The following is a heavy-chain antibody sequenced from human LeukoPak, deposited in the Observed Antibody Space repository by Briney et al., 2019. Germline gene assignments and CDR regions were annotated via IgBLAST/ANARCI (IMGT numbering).Heavy chain of an antibody. J-gene: IGHJ4*02. CDR1: GGSISSGSYY. CDR3: ARGPTYQPIDF. Sequence: PSETLSLTCTVSGGSISSGSYYWSWIRQPPGKGLEWIASIHYSETTYYNPSLKSRVTISVDTSKNHFSLKLSSVTAADTAVYYCARGPTYQPIDFWGQGTLVTVSS. V-gene: IGHV4-39*02. CDR2: IHYSETT. D-gene: IGHD2-2*01.